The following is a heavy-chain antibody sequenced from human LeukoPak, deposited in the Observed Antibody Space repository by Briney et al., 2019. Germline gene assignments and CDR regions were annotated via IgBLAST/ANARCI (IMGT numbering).Heavy chain of an antibody. CDR3: ARARLGGTSYYYYYMDV. CDR2: INISVDT. CDR1: GASIGSDY. J-gene: IGHJ6*03. Sequence: SETLSLTCTISGASIGSDYWTWIRQPAGKGLEWIGRINISVDTSYSPSLKSRVTMSIDTSKKQFSLKLRSVTAADTAVYYCARARLGGTSYYYYYMDVWGKGSTVTVSS. V-gene: IGHV4-4*07. D-gene: IGHD2-15*01.